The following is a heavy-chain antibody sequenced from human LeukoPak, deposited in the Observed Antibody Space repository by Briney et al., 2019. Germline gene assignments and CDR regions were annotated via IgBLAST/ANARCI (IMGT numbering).Heavy chain of an antibody. Sequence: PSDPLSLTCNLYGGSFSGYYGSWTRQATGEGREGIVQMNDSGGTKYNPSLKSRVTISADTSKNQFSLKMTSVTAADTAVYYCAKAWGVSAGLGDSWGQGTLVTVSS. J-gene: IGHJ4*02. D-gene: IGHD6-13*01. CDR3: AKAWGVSAGLGDS. V-gene: IGHV4-34*01. CDR1: GGSFSGYY. CDR2: MNDSGGT.